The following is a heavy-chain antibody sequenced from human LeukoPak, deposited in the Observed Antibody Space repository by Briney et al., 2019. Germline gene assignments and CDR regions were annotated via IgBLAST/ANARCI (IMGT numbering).Heavy chain of an antibody. CDR3: ARTVFPQDYYDSSGYYRWFDP. Sequence: GASVTVSCKASGYTFTSYGISWVRQAPGQGLEGMGWISAYNGNTNYAQKLQGRVTMTTDTSTSTAYMELRGLRSDDTAVYYCARTVFPQDYYDSSGYYRWFDPWGQGTLVTVSS. CDR2: ISAYNGNT. J-gene: IGHJ5*02. V-gene: IGHV1-18*01. D-gene: IGHD3-22*01. CDR1: GYTFTSYG.